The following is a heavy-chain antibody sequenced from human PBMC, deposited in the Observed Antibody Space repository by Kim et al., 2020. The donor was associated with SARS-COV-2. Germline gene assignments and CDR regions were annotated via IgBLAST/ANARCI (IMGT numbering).Heavy chain of an antibody. V-gene: IGHV4-34*01. Sequence: SETLSLTCAVYGGSFSGYYWSWIRQPPGKGLEWIGEINHSGSTNYNPSLKSRVTISVDTSKNQFSLKLSSVTAADTAVYYCASLGLAAAGTRNFDYWGQGTLVTVSS. CDR3: ASLGLAAAGTRNFDY. J-gene: IGHJ4*02. CDR2: INHSGST. D-gene: IGHD6-13*01. CDR1: GGSFSGYY.